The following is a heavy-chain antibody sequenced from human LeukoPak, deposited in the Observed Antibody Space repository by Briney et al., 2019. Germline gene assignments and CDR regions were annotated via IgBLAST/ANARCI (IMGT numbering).Heavy chain of an antibody. Sequence: ASGTLSLTCAVSGGSISSGGYSWSWIRQPPGKGLEWIGYIYHSGSTYYNPSLKSRVTISVDRSKNQFSLKLSSVTAADTAVYYCASVNYGDYGLDAFDIWGQGTMVTVSS. CDR2: IYHSGST. CDR1: GGSISSGGYS. CDR3: ASVNYGDYGLDAFDI. D-gene: IGHD4-17*01. J-gene: IGHJ3*02. V-gene: IGHV4-30-2*01.